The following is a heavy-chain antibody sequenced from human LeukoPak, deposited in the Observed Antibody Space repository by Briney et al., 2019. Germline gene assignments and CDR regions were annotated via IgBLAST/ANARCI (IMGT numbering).Heavy chain of an antibody. V-gene: IGHV3-21*01. J-gene: IGHJ4*02. CDR3: ARGYQVGAITGFCYFDY. Sequence: GGSLRLSCAASGFTFSNYNMNWVRQAPGKGLEWVSSITSSSAYIYYADSVKGRFTISGENAKNSLYLQMNSLRAEDTAVYYCARGYQVGAITGFCYFDYWGQGTLVTVSS. D-gene: IGHD1-26*01. CDR2: ITSSSAYI. CDR1: GFTFSNYN.